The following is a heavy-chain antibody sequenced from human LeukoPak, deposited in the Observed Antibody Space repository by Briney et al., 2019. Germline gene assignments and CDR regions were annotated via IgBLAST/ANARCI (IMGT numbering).Heavy chain of an antibody. V-gene: IGHV3-74*01. CDR2: INSAGSST. J-gene: IGHJ4*02. D-gene: IGHD1-26*01. CDR3: ARSLGGSFDY. CDR1: GFTFSTYW. Sequence: GGTLRLSCAASGFTFSTYWMHWVRQAPGKGLVWVSRINSAGSSTSYADSVKGRFTISRDNAKNTLFLQMNSLRAEDTAVYYCARSLGGSFDYWGQGTLVTVSS.